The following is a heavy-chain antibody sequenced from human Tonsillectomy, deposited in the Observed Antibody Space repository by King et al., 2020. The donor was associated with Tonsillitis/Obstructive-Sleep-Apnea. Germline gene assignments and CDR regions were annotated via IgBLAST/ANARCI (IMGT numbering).Heavy chain of an antibody. CDR1: GFTFDDYS. CDR2: ISGDGGTT. J-gene: IGHJ6*03. CDR3: AKGRTFYYYYMDV. Sequence: VQLVESGGVVVQPGGSLRISCAASGFTFDDYSMNWVRQAPGKGLEWVSLISGDGGTTYYAASVKGRFTISRDNSKNSLYLQMNSLRTEDTALYYCAKGRTFYYYYMDVWGKGTTVTVSS. V-gene: IGHV3-43*01. D-gene: IGHD3-16*01.